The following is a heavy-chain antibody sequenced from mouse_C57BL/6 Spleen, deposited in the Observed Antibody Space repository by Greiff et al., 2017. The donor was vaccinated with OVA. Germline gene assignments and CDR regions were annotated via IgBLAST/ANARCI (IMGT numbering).Heavy chain of an antibody. D-gene: IGHD2-5*01. CDR2: INPSTGGT. J-gene: IGHJ4*01. Sequence: EVKLEESGPELVKPGASVKISCKASGYSFTGYYMNWVKQSPEKSLEWIGEINPSTGGTTYNQKFKAKATLTVDKSSSTAYMQLKSLTSEDSAVYYCARSGYSNLYAMDYWGQGTSVTVSS. CDR3: ARSGYSNLYAMDY. V-gene: IGHV1-42*01. CDR1: GYSFTGYY.